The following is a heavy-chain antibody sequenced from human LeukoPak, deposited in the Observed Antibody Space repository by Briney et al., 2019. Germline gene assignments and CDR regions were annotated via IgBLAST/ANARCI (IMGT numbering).Heavy chain of an antibody. D-gene: IGHD3-10*01. Sequence: GGSLRLSCAASGFSFSRYWMSWVRQAPGKGLEWVANIKQDGSEKNYVESVKGRFTISRDNAKNSLYLQTNSLRAEDTAVYYCARAGQEWFGELGFDQWGQGTLVIVSS. CDR1: GFSFSRYW. V-gene: IGHV3-7*01. J-gene: IGHJ4*02. CDR2: IKQDGSEK. CDR3: ARAGQEWFGELGFDQ.